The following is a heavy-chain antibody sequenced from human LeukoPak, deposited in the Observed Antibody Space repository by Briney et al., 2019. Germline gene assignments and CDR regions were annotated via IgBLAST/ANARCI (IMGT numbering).Heavy chain of an antibody. D-gene: IGHD2-2*01. J-gene: IGHJ6*03. CDR2: IYYSGST. CDR1: GGSISSYY. CDR3: ARVMSPKYCSSTSCYEHYYYYYMDV. Sequence: PSETLSLTCTVSGGSISSYYWSWIRQPPGKGLEWIGYIYYSGSTNYNPSLKSRVTISVDTSKNQFSLKLSSVTAADTAVYYCARVMSPKYCSSTSCYEHYYYYYMDVWGKGTTVIVSS. V-gene: IGHV4-59*01.